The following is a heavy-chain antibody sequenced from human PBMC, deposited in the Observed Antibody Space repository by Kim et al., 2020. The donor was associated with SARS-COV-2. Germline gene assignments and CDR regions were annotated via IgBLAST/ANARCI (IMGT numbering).Heavy chain of an antibody. J-gene: IGHJ5*02. Sequence: PSLKSRVTISVDTSKNQFSLKLSSVTAADTAVYYCARHKVQGIADNWFDPWGQGTLVTVSS. CDR3: ARHKVQGIADNWFDP. V-gene: IGHV4-59*08. D-gene: IGHD6-13*01.